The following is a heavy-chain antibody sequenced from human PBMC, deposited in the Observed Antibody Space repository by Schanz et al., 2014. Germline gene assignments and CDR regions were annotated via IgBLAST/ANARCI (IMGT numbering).Heavy chain of an antibody. Sequence: QVQLVQSGSELKKPGASVKVSCKASGYTFTNYAINWVRQAPGQGLEWMGWINTNTGNPTYAQAFTGRFLFSLDTSVNTAYLQLSSLEADDTAVYYCARRGIRGVFSSFDYWGLGTLVTVSS. J-gene: IGHJ4*02. D-gene: IGHD3-10*01. CDR3: ARRGIRGVFSSFDY. V-gene: IGHV7-4-1*02. CDR1: GYTFTNYA. CDR2: INTNTGNP.